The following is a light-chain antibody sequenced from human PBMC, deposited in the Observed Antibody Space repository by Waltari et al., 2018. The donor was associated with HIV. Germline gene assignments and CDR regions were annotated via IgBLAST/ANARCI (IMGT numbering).Light chain of an antibody. V-gene: IGKV2D-30*01. CDR2: KVS. CDR3: RQGKHWPRWT. J-gene: IGKJ1*01. CDR1: HTLVYSDGNTH. Sequence: DVVMTQSPLSLPVPLGQPSSIACRSSHTLVYSDGNTHLNWFQQGPGQYPRRLMRKVSDWESGLPDRLSGSGSGTDFTLRGSRVEAEDVGVYYCRQGKHWPRWTGGQVTKVEIK.